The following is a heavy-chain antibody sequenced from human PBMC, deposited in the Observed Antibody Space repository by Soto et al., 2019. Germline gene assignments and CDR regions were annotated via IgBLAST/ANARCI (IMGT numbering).Heavy chain of an antibody. CDR1: GFTFSSYA. CDR3: AKDPAGMQTYSSSWLFDY. J-gene: IGHJ4*02. V-gene: IGHV3-23*01. Sequence: GGSLRLSCAASGFTFSSYAMSWVRQAPGKGLEWVSAISGSGGSTYYADSVKGRFTISRDNSKNTLYLQMNSLRAEDTAVYYCAKDPAGMQTYSSSWLFDYWGQGTLVTVSS. D-gene: IGHD6-13*01. CDR2: ISGSGGST.